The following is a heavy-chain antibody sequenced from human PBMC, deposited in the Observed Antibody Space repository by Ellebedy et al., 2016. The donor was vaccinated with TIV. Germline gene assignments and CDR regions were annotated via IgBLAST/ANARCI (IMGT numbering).Heavy chain of an antibody. D-gene: IGHD3-22*01. CDR2: ISSSSSYI. V-gene: IGHV3-21*04. CDR3: AKAEGLGNGYYDAFDI. CDR1: GFTFSSYS. J-gene: IGHJ3*02. Sequence: GGSLRLSCAASGFTFSSYSMNWVRQAPGKGLEWVSSISSSSSYIYYADSVKGRFTISRDNAKNSLYLQMNSLRAEDTALYHCAKAEGLGNGYYDAFDIWGQGTMVTVSS.